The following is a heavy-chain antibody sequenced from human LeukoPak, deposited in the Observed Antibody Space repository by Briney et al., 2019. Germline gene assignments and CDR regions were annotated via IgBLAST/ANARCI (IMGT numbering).Heavy chain of an antibody. CDR2: IYSGGRT. CDR3: ARDRSGYSYGSPRYYFDY. J-gene: IGHJ4*02. CDR1: GFTVSINY. V-gene: IGHV3-66*01. D-gene: IGHD5-18*01. Sequence: GGSLRLSCAASGFTVSINYMSWVRQAPGKRLEWVSIIYSGGRTYYAVSVKGRFTISRDNSKNTLYLQMNSLRAEDTAVYYSARDRSGYSYGSPRYYFDYWGQGTLVTVSS.